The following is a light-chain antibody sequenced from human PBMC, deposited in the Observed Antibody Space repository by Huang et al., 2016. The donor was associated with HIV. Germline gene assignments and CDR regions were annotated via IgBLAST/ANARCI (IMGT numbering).Light chain of an antibody. CDR3: QQYGSSPLT. CDR1: QSVRSSS. CDR2: GAS. J-gene: IGKJ4*01. Sequence: EIVLTQSPGTLSLSPGERATLSCRASQSVRSSSLVWYQQKPGQSPRLLIFGASNRATAIPDRFSGSGSATDFTLTISRLEPEDFAVYYCQQYGSSPLTFGGGTKVEIK. V-gene: IGKV3-20*01.